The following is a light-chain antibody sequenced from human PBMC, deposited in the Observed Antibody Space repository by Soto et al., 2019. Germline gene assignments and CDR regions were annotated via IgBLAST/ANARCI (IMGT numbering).Light chain of an antibody. V-gene: IGKV1-39*01. CDR3: QQSYSSPRT. CDR1: QNINNY. CDR2: AAS. J-gene: IGKJ1*01. Sequence: DIPLTQSPSPLSSSVGDRVTITCRASQNINNYLNWYQQKPGKAPKLMIYAASTLQRGVPSRFSGSGSGTDFTLTISSLQPEDFATYYCQQSYSSPRTFCQGTKVDIK.